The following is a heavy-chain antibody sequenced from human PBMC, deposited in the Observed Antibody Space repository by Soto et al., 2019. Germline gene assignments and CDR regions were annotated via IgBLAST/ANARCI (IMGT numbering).Heavy chain of an antibody. Sequence: VGSLRLSCAASGFTFSSYWMSWVRQAPGKGLEWVANIKQDGSEKYYVDSVKGRFTISRDNAKNSLYLQMNSLRAEDTAVYYCARDSWLLGATRSYYYCGTDVWGQGTTVTVSS. V-gene: IGHV3-7*03. CDR2: IKQDGSEK. D-gene: IGHD1-26*01. CDR3: ARDSWLLGATRSYYYCGTDV. CDR1: GFTFSSYW. J-gene: IGHJ6*02.